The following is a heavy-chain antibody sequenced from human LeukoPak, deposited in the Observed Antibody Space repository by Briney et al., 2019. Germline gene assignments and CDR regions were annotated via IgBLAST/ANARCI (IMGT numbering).Heavy chain of an antibody. D-gene: IGHD3-16*02. CDR1: GGSFSGYS. V-gene: IGHV4-34*01. J-gene: IGHJ6*02. Sequence: SETLSLTCAVYGGSFSGYSWSWIRQPPGKGLEWIGEINHSGSTNYNPSLKSRVTISVATSKNQFSLKLSSVTAADTAMYYGAGGGPLSSMDVWGQGPTVTASS. CDR3: AGGGPLSSMDV. CDR2: INHSGST.